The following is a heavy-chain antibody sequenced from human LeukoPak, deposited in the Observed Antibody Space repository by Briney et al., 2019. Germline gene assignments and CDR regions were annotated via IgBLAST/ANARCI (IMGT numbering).Heavy chain of an antibody. V-gene: IGHV4-59*01. J-gene: IGHJ5*02. D-gene: IGHD6-13*01. CDR3: ARGSGISSWYKVDWFDP. CDR2: IYYSGST. Sequence: SETLSLTCTVSGGSISSYYWSWIRQPPGKGLEWIGYIYYSGSTNYNPSLKSRVTISVDKSKNQFSLKLSSVTAADTAVYYCARGSGISSWYKVDWFDPWGQGTLVTVSS. CDR1: GGSISSYY.